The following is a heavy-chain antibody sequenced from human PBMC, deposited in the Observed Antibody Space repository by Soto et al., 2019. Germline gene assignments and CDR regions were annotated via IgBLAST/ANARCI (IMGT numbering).Heavy chain of an antibody. V-gene: IGHV4-59*01. Sequence: SETLSLTCTVSGGSISGYYWSWIRQPPGKGLEWIGYIYYSGSTNYNPSLKSRVTISVDTSKNQFSLKLSSVTAADTAVYYCARGIGYCTNGVCYFDYYYGMDVWGQGTTVTVSS. D-gene: IGHD2-8*01. CDR2: IYYSGST. CDR1: GGSISGYY. CDR3: ARGIGYCTNGVCYFDYYYGMDV. J-gene: IGHJ6*02.